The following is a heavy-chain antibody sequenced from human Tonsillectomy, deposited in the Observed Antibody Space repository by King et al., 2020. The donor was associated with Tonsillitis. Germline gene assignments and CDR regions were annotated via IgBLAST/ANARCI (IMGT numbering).Heavy chain of an antibody. J-gene: IGHJ6*02. CDR1: GGSISSYY. CDR3: ARDPVVIKGDDGMDV. D-gene: IGHD3-22*01. Sequence: VQLQESGPGLVKPSETLSLSCTVSGGSISSYYWNWIRQPPGKGLEWIGYIYYSGSSNYNPSLKSRVTISVDTSKNQFSLRLSSVTAADTAVYYCARDPVVIKGDDGMDVWGQGTTVTVSS. V-gene: IGHV4-59*08. CDR2: IYYSGSS.